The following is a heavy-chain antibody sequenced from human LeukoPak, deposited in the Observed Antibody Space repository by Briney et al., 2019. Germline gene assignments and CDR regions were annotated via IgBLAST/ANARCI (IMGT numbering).Heavy chain of an antibody. CDR3: ARVVYGSGSYYPDY. J-gene: IGHJ4*02. CDR1: GGSINSGSYY. CDR2: IYTSGST. D-gene: IGHD3-10*01. V-gene: IGHV4-61*02. Sequence: PSETLSLTCTVSGGSINSGSYYWSWIRQPAGKGLEWIGRIYTSGSTKYNPSLKSRVTISVDTSKNQFSLKLSSVTAADTAMYYCARVVYGSGSYYPDYWGQGTLVTVSS.